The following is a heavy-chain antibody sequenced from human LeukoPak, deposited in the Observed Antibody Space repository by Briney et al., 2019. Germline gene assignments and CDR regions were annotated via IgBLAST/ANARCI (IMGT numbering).Heavy chain of an antibody. V-gene: IGHV3-53*01. D-gene: IGHD3-3*01. CDR3: ASQPSYYDFWSGYYSRNSYYFDY. CDR2: IYSGGST. CDR1: GFTVSSNY. Sequence: QPGGSLRLSCAASGFTVSSNYMSWVRQAPGKGLEWVSVIYSGGSTYYADSVKGRFTISRDNSKNTLYLQMNSLRAEDTAVYYCASQPSYYDFWSGYYSRNSYYFDYWGQGTLVTVSS. J-gene: IGHJ4*02.